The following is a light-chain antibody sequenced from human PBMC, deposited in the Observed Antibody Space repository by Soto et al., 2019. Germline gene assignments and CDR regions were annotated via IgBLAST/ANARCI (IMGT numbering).Light chain of an antibody. CDR1: SSNIGNNA. J-gene: IGLJ3*02. CDR3: AAWDDSLNGPG. V-gene: IGLV1-36*01. Sequence: QPVLTQPPSVSEAPRQRVTISCSGSSSNIGNNAVNWYQQLPGKAPKLLIYYDDLLPSGVSDRFSGSKSGTSASLAISGLQSEDEADYSCAAWDDSLNGPGFGGGTKLIVL. CDR2: YDD.